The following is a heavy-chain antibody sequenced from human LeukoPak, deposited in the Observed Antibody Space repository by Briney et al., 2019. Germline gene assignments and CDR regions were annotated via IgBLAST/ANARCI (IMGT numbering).Heavy chain of an antibody. CDR2: IWYDGSNK. CDR1: GFTFSSYG. D-gene: IGHD6-19*01. J-gene: IGHJ5*02. Sequence: GGSLRLTCAASGFTFSSYGMHWVRQAPAKGLEWVAVIWYDGSNKYYADSVKGRFTISRDNSKNTLYLQMNSLRAEDTAVYYCARDPVAGTSNWFDPWGQGTLVTVSS. V-gene: IGHV3-33*08. CDR3: ARDPVAGTSNWFDP.